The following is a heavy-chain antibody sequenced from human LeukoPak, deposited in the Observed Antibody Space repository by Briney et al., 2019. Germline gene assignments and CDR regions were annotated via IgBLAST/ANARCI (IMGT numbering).Heavy chain of an antibody. CDR2: INPNSGNT. V-gene: IGHV1-8*03. D-gene: IGHD1-20*01. J-gene: IGHJ4*02. CDR3: ARGGPEDNWNLDY. Sequence: ASVKVSCKASGYTFTGYYMHWVRQAPGQGLEWMGWINPNSGNTGYAQKFQGRVTITRNTSISTAYMELSSLRSEDTAVYYCARGGPEDNWNLDYWGQGTLVTVSS. CDR1: GYTFTGYY.